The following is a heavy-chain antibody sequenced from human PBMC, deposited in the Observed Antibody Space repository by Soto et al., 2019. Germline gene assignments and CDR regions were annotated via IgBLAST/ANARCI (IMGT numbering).Heavy chain of an antibody. CDR2: IYSGGST. CDR3: ASTQLRYFDWLPHYGMDV. J-gene: IGHJ6*02. V-gene: IGHV3-53*01. Sequence: GGSLRLSCAASGFTVSSNYMSWVRQAPGKGLEWVSVIYSGGSTYYADSVKGRFTISRDNSKNTLYLQMNSLRAEATAVYYCASTQLRYFDWLPHYGMDVWGQGTTVTVSS. D-gene: IGHD3-9*01. CDR1: GFTVSSNY.